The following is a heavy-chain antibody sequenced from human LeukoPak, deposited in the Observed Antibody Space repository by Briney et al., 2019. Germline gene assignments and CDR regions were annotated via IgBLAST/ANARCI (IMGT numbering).Heavy chain of an antibody. J-gene: IGHJ4*02. Sequence: GGSLRLSCAASGFTFSSYAMNWVRQAPGKGLEWVSTISGSDGSTYYADSVKGRFTISRDNYKNTLYLQMNSLRAEDTAVYYCAKSKVVAATMGRFDYWGQGTLVTVSS. CDR2: ISGSDGST. CDR1: GFTFSSYA. D-gene: IGHD2-15*01. CDR3: AKSKVVAATMGRFDY. V-gene: IGHV3-23*01.